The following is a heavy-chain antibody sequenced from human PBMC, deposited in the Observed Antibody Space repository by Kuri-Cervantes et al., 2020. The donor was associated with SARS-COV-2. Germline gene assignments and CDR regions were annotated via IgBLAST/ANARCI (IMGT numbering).Heavy chain of an antibody. CDR3: ATVHTLYYAHYFDY. D-gene: IGHD2-2*01. J-gene: IGHJ4*02. V-gene: IGHV3-48*01. Sequence: GESLKISCAASGFTFSSYSMNWVRQAPGKGLEWVSYISSSSSTIYYADSVKGRFTISRDNAKNSLYLQMNSLRAEDTAVYYCATVHTLYYAHYFDYWGQGTLVTVSS. CDR1: GFTFSSYS. CDR2: ISSSSSTI.